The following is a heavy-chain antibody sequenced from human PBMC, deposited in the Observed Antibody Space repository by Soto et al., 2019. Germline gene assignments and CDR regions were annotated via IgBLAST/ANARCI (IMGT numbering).Heavy chain of an antibody. Sequence: QVQLVESGGRVVQPGRSLRLSCAASGFTFSSYGMHWVRQAPGKGLEWVAVISYDGSNKYYADSVKGRFTISRDNSKNTLYLQMNSLRAEDTAVYYCAKPGSFHGAFDIWGQGTMVTVSS. J-gene: IGHJ3*02. D-gene: IGHD1-26*01. V-gene: IGHV3-30*18. CDR2: ISYDGSNK. CDR1: GFTFSSYG. CDR3: AKPGSFHGAFDI.